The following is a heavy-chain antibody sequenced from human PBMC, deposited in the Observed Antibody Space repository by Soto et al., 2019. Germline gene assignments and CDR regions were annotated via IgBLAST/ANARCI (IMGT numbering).Heavy chain of an antibody. CDR3: AKHPPIEYRSLGYGMDV. CDR2: ISSSGGST. D-gene: IGHD6-6*01. V-gene: IGHV3-23*01. CDR1: GFTFSSYA. J-gene: IGHJ6*02. Sequence: EVQLLESGGGLVQPGGSLRLSCAASGFTFSSYAMTWVRQAPGKGLEWVSAISSSGGSTYYADSLKGRFTISRDNSKDTLYLQMNSLRAEDTAVYYCAKHPPIEYRSLGYGMDVWGQGTTVTVSS.